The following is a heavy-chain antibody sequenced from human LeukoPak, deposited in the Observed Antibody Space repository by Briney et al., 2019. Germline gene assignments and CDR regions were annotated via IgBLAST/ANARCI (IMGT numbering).Heavy chain of an antibody. D-gene: IGHD3-16*02. J-gene: IGHJ4*02. CDR3: ARGAYDYIWGSYRQYYYFDY. CDR2: INHSGST. CDR1: GGSFSGYY. Sequence: PSETLSLTCAVYGGSFSGYYWSWIRQPPGKGLEWIGEINHSGSTNYNPSLKGRVTISVDTSKNQFSLKLSSVTAADTAVYYCARGAYDYIWGSYRQYYYFDYWDQGTLVTVSS. V-gene: IGHV4-34*01.